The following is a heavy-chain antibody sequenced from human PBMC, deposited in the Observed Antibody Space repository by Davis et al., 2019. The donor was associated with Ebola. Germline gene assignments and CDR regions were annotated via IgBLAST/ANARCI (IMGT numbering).Heavy chain of an antibody. Sequence: GESLKISCAASGFTFSSYAMSWVRQAPGKGLEWVSAIRDSGGRTYYADSVKGRFTISRDNSKNTLYLQMNSLRAEDTAVYYCAKDVSDFYDSRGFDPWGQGTLVTVSS. V-gene: IGHV3-23*01. J-gene: IGHJ5*02. CDR2: IRDSGGRT. CDR3: AKDVSDFYDSRGFDP. D-gene: IGHD3-22*01. CDR1: GFTFSSYA.